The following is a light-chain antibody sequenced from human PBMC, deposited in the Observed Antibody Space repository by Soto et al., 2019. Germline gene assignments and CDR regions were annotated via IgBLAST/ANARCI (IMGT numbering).Light chain of an antibody. CDR2: GAS. J-gene: IGKJ1*01. CDR1: QSVSSN. Sequence: EIVMTQSPATLSVSPGERATLSCRASQSVSSNLAWYQQKPGQAPRLLIYGASTRATGIPARFSGSGSGTEFTLTISSLQSEDFAVYYCQQTYSTPGWTFGQGTKVEIK. V-gene: IGKV3-15*01. CDR3: QQTYSTPGWT.